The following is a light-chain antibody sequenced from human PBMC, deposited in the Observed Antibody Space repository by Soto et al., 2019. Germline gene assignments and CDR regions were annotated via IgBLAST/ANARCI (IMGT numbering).Light chain of an antibody. CDR2: DAS. CDR3: QQRSNWPPSIT. V-gene: IGKV3-11*01. Sequence: EIVWTQSPATLSLSPGERANISVRASQSVTPYLAWYQQKPGQAPRLLIYDASDRATGIPARFSGSGSGTDFTLTISSLEPEDFAVYYCQQRSNWPPSITFGQGTKVDIK. CDR1: QSVTPY. J-gene: IGKJ1*01.